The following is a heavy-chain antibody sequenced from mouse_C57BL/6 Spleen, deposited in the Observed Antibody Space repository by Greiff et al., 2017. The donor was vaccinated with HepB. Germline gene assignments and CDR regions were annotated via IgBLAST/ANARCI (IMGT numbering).Heavy chain of an antibody. D-gene: IGHD2-5*01. CDR3: TRVRDYSNYEAMDY. CDR2: IDPETGGT. V-gene: IGHV1-15*01. CDR1: GYTFTDYE. J-gene: IGHJ4*01. Sequence: VHLVESGAELVRPGASVTLSCKASGYTFTDYEMHWVKQTPVHGLEWIGAIDPETGGTAYNQKFKGKAILTADKSSSTAYMELRSLTSEDSAVYYCTRVRDYSNYEAMDYWGQGTSVTVSS.